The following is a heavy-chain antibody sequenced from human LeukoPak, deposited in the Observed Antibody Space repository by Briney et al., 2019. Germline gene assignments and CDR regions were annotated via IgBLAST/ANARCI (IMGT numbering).Heavy chain of an antibody. J-gene: IGHJ4*02. Sequence: GGSLRLSCAASGFTFSDYCTSWVRQAPGKGLEWVANIKEDGSEKHYVDSVEGRFTVSRDNAKNSLYLQMSSLRAEDTAVYSCARSVRGDVSGYYPLDYWGQGTLVTVSS. CDR3: ARSVRGDVSGYYPLDY. CDR2: IKEDGSEK. CDR1: GFTFSDYC. V-gene: IGHV3-7*01. D-gene: IGHD3-22*01.